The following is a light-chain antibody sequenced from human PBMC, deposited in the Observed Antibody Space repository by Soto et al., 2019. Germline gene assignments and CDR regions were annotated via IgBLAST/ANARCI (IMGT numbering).Light chain of an antibody. CDR3: SSYRSSNTLL. CDR1: SSDVGDYDY. CDR2: EVS. J-gene: IGLJ2*01. Sequence: QSVLTLPASVSGSPGQSITISCTGTSSDVGDYDYVSWYQQYAGKAPKMMIYEVSNRPSGVSNRFSGSKSGNTASLTISGLQAEDAAHYYRSSYRSSNTLLFGRGTKLTVL. V-gene: IGLV2-14*01.